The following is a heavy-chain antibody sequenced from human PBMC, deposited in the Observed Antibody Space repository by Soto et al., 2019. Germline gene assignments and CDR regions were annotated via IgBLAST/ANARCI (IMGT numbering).Heavy chain of an antibody. Sequence: HHWCCLKIARASSRVTLWSSAMDGFRQTPGKGLEWVAVISYDGSNKYYADSVKGRFTISRDNSKNTLYLQMNSLRAEDTAVYYCARDLDSSGDAFDIWRHGTIVTVSS. V-gene: IGHV3-30-3*01. CDR2: ISYDGSNK. CDR3: ARDLDSSGDAFDI. D-gene: IGHD3-22*01. CDR1: RVTLWSSA. J-gene: IGHJ3*02.